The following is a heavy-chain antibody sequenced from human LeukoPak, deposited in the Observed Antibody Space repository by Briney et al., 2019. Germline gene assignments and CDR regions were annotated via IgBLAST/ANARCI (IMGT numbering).Heavy chain of an antibody. Sequence: GRSLRLSRAASGFTFSSYAMHWVRQAPGKGLEWVAVISYDGSNKYYADSVKGRFTISRDNSKNTLYLQMNSLRAEDTAVYYCARTKNTGLPPLYWGQGTLVAVSS. CDR1: GFTFSSYA. J-gene: IGHJ4*02. V-gene: IGHV3-30-3*01. CDR3: ARTKNTGLPPLY. D-gene: IGHD2/OR15-2a*01. CDR2: ISYDGSNK.